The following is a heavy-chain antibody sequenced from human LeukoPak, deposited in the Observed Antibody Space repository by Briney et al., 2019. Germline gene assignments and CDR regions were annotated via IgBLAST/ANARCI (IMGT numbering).Heavy chain of an antibody. D-gene: IGHD6-13*01. V-gene: IGHV1-2*02. J-gene: IGHJ6*02. CDR3: ARVAGYSSSWYWMDV. CDR2: INPNSGGT. CDR1: GYTFTGYY. Sequence: ASVKVSCKASGYTFTGYYMHWVRQAPGQGLEWMGWINPNSGGTNYAQKFQGRVTMTRDTSISTAYMELSRLRSDDTAVYYCARVAGYSSSWYWMDVWGQGTTVTVSS.